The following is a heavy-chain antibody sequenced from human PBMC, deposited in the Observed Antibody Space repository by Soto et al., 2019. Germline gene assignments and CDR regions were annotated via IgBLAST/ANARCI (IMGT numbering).Heavy chain of an antibody. CDR3: AKDMPLLGFLTYYYDSSGYYRLFDY. D-gene: IGHD3-22*01. Sequence: QVQLVESGGGVAQPGRSLGLSCAASGFIFSTYGMYWVRQAPGKGLEWVAVISYDGSNKYYADSVKGRFTISRDNSKNTLYLQMNSLRAEDTAVYYCAKDMPLLGFLTYYYDSSGYYRLFDYWGQGTLVTVSS. V-gene: IGHV3-30*18. CDR2: ISYDGSNK. J-gene: IGHJ4*02. CDR1: GFIFSTYG.